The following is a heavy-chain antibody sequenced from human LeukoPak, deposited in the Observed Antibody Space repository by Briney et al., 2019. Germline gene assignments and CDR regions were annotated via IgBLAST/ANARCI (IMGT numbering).Heavy chain of an antibody. D-gene: IGHD2-8*01. J-gene: IGHJ3*02. CDR2: IKEDGTSK. CDR3: AREARGTRAAFDI. V-gene: IGHV3-7*01. CDR1: GFTFSSYW. Sequence: PGGSLRLSCAASGFTFSSYWMSWVRQAPGKGLEWAANIKEDGTSKYYVGSVRGRFTISRDNAKNSLYLQMNSLRADDTAMYYCAREARGTRAAFDIWGQGTMVTVFS.